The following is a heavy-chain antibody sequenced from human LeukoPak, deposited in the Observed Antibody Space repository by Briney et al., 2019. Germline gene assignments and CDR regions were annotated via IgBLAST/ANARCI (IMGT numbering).Heavy chain of an antibody. J-gene: IGHJ4*02. V-gene: IGHV1-2*02. Sequence: ASVKVSCKASGYTFTGYYMHWVRQAPGQGLEWMGWISAYNGNTNYAQKFQGRVTMTRDTSISTAYMELSRLRSDDTAVYYCARVCSGGSCSRGLYFDYWGQGTLVTVSS. D-gene: IGHD2-15*01. CDR1: GYTFTGYY. CDR3: ARVCSGGSCSRGLYFDY. CDR2: ISAYNGNT.